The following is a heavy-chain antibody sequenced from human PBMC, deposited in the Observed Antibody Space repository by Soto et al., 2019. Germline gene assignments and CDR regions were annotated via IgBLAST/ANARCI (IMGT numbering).Heavy chain of an antibody. Sequence: GSGPTLVNPTQTLTLTCTFSGFSLSTSGVSVAWIRQPPGKALEWLALIYWDGNKRYSPSLESRLTITKDTSKNQVVLTMTYMDPVDTATYYCAHRHGSSGSYYFDYWGPGTLVTVSS. V-gene: IGHV2-5*02. CDR2: IYWDGNK. J-gene: IGHJ4*02. CDR3: AHRHGSSGSYYFDY. D-gene: IGHD3-10*01. CDR1: GFSLSTSGVS.